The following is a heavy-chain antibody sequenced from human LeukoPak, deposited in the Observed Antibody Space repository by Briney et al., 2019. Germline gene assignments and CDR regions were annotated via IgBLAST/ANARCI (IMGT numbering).Heavy chain of an antibody. Sequence: GSLRLSCAASGFTFSSYAMHWVRQAPGKGLEWVAVISYDGSNKYYADSVKGRFTISRDNSKNTLYLQMNSLRAEDTAAYYCARVNAQMAGTYYFDYWGQGTLVTVSS. CDR1: GFTFSSYA. CDR3: ARVNAQMAGTYYFDY. V-gene: IGHV3-30*04. D-gene: IGHD6-19*01. J-gene: IGHJ4*02. CDR2: ISYDGSNK.